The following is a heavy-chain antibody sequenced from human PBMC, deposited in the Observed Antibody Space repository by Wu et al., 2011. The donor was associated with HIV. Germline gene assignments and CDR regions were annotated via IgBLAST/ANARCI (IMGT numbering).Heavy chain of an antibody. J-gene: IGHJ4*02. Sequence: QVQLVQSGAEVKKPGSSVKVSCKASGGTFNSYGISWVRQAPGQGLEWMGGIIPXFGTAKYAQKFQGRVTITADKSTSTAYMELSSLRSEDTAMYYCARDFGGDGDSWGQGTLVTVSS. CDR2: IIPXFGTA. CDR3: ARDFGGDGDS. CDR1: GGTFNSYG. V-gene: IGHV1-69*14. D-gene: IGHD2-21*01.